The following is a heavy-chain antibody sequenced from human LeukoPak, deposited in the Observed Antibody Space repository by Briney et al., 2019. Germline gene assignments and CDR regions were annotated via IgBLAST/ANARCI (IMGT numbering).Heavy chain of an antibody. CDR1: GGSISSGGYS. Sequence: SQTLSLTCAVSGGSISSGGYSWSWIRQPPGKGLEWIGYIYHSGSTYYNPSLKSRVTISVDRSKNQFSLKLSSVTAADTAVYYCARRKNYYDSSGYYNYFDYWGQGTLVTVSS. V-gene: IGHV4-30-2*01. D-gene: IGHD3-22*01. CDR2: IYHSGST. J-gene: IGHJ4*02. CDR3: ARRKNYYDSSGYYNYFDY.